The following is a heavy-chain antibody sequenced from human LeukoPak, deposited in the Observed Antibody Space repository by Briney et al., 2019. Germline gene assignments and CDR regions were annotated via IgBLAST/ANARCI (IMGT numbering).Heavy chain of an antibody. V-gene: IGHV3-30*18. D-gene: IGHD6-19*01. CDR2: ISYDGSNK. CDR1: GFTFSSYG. J-gene: IGHJ4*02. CDR3: AKGPEYSSGWSLDY. Sequence: HPGGSLRLSCAASGFTFSSYGMHWVRQAPGKGLEWVAVISYDGSNKYYADSVKGRFTISRDNSKNTLYLQMNSLRAEDTAVYYCAKGPEYSSGWSLDYWGQGTLVTVSS.